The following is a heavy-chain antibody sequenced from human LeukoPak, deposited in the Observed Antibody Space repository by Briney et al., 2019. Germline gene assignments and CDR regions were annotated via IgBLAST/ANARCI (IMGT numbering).Heavy chain of an antibody. CDR2: ISESGAKT. V-gene: IGHV3-23*01. Sequence: PGGSLRLSCAASGFTLTSYGMSWVRQAPGRALEWVSSISESGAKTYYADSVKGRFTISRDNAKNTLYLQMNSLSDEDTAVYYCAKDQRPSGSYGYFDYWGQGTLVTVSS. J-gene: IGHJ4*02. D-gene: IGHD3-10*01. CDR3: AKDQRPSGSYGYFDY. CDR1: GFTLTSYG.